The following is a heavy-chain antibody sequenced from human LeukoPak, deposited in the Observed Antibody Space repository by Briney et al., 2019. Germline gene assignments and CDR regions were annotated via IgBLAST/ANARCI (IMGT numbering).Heavy chain of an antibody. CDR2: LNSNSSYI. J-gene: IGHJ5*02. Sequence: GGALRLSCAASGVTLSSHSMNWVRQAPGKGLELVSSLNSNSSYIYYADSMKGRFTISRDNAKNSLYLQMNSLRAEDTAVYYCARNYYDSSGSSWFDPWGQGTLVTVSS. CDR3: ARNYYDSSGSSWFDP. CDR1: GVTLSSHS. V-gene: IGHV3-21*06. D-gene: IGHD3-22*01.